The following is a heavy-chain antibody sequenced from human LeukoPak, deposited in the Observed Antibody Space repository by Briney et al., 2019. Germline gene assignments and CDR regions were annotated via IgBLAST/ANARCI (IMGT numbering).Heavy chain of an antibody. Sequence: GGSLRLSCAASGFTLGSYAMSWVRQAPGKGLEWVAVIWYDGSNQYCADSVKGRFTISRDNSKNTLYLQMNSLRAEDTAVYYCARGAYCGGNCYWYFDLWGRGTLVTVSS. CDR1: GFTLGSYA. CDR3: ARGAYCGGNCYWYFDL. J-gene: IGHJ2*01. V-gene: IGHV3-33*08. D-gene: IGHD2-21*02. CDR2: IWYDGSNQ.